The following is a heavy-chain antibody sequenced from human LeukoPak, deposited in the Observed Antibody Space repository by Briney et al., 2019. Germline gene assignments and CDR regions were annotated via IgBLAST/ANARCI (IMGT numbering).Heavy chain of an antibody. Sequence: PSETLSLTCTVSGGSISSGGYYWSWIRQHPGKGLEWIGYIYYSGSTYYNPSLKSRVTISVDTSKNQFSLKLSSVTAADTAVYYCARVGRYDDLAFNYYYYMDVWGKGTTVTVSS. J-gene: IGHJ6*03. D-gene: IGHD3-22*01. CDR1: GGSISSGGYY. CDR3: ARVGRYDDLAFNYYYYMDV. V-gene: IGHV4-31*03. CDR2: IYYSGST.